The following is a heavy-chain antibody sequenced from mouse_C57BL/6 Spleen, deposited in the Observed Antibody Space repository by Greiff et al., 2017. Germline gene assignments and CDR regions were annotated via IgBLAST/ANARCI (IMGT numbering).Heavy chain of an antibody. CDR3: ALGRGFAY. J-gene: IGHJ3*01. Sequence: QVQLQQPGAELVKPGASVKLSCKASGYTFTSYWITWVKQRPGQGLEWIGDIYPGSGSTNYNEKFKSKATLTVDKTSSNSYMQLSSLASEDTAVYYRALGRGFAYWGQGTLVTVSA. CDR2: IYPGSGST. D-gene: IGHD4-1*01. V-gene: IGHV1-55*01. CDR1: GYTFTSYW.